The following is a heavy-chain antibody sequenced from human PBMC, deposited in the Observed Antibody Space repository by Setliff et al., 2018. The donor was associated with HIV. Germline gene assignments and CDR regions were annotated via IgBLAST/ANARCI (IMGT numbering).Heavy chain of an antibody. J-gene: IGHJ6*03. V-gene: IGHV4-59*08. D-gene: IGHD3-22*01. CDR2: IYYSGST. CDR3: VRHGPDYYDSSGYYYYYYYMDV. Sequence: SETLSLTCTVSGGSISSYYWSWIRQPPGKGLEWIGYIYYSGSTNYNPSLKSRVTISVDTSKNQFSLKLSSVTAADTAVYYCVRHGPDYYDSSGYYYYYYYMDVWGKGTTVTVSS. CDR1: GGSISSYY.